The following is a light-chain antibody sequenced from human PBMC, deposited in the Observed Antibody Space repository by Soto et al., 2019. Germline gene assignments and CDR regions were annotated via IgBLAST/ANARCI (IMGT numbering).Light chain of an antibody. CDR1: QNVLYRSNNKNF. J-gene: IGKJ1*01. CDR3: QQYYSSPWT. Sequence: DIVLTQSPGSLAVSLGERATINCKSSQNVLYRSNNKNFLAWYQQKPGQPPKLLIYWASTRESGVPDPFSGSGSGTDFTLTISSLQAEDVAVYYCQQYYSSPWTFGQGTKVEIK. V-gene: IGKV4-1*01. CDR2: WAS.